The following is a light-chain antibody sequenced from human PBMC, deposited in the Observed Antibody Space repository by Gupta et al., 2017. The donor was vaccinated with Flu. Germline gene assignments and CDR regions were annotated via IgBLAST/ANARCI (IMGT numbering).Light chain of an antibody. Sequence: LSSLSASVGDRVTITCRASQSISSYLNWYQQKPGKAPKLLIYAASSLQSGVPSRFSGSGSGTDFTLTISSLQPEDFATYYCQQSYSTPRTFGGGTKVEIK. CDR2: AAS. J-gene: IGKJ4*01. CDR1: QSISSY. CDR3: QQSYSTPRT. V-gene: IGKV1-39*01.